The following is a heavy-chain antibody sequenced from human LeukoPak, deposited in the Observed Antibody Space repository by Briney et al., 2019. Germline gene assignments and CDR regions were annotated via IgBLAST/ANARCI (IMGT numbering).Heavy chain of an antibody. Sequence: GGSLRPSCAASGFTFSSYAMSWVRQTPGKGLEWVSAISGSGGSTYYADSVKGRFTISRDNSKNTLYLQMNSLRAEDTAVYYCANTQYQLLYYFDYWGQGTLVTVSS. D-gene: IGHD2-2*01. CDR1: GFTFSSYA. J-gene: IGHJ4*02. V-gene: IGHV3-23*01. CDR3: ANTQYQLLYYFDY. CDR2: ISGSGGST.